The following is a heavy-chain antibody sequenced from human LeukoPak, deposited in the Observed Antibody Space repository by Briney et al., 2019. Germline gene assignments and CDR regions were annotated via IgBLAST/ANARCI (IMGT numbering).Heavy chain of an antibody. Sequence: GGSLRLSCAASGFTFDDYAMHWVRQAPGKGLEWVSGISWNSGSIGYADSVKGRFTISRDNSKNTLYLQMNSLRAEDTAVYYCAKVSTMVRGVTTDFDYWGQGTLVTVSS. CDR2: ISWNSGSI. D-gene: IGHD3-10*01. CDR1: GFTFDDYA. J-gene: IGHJ4*02. V-gene: IGHV3-9*01. CDR3: AKVSTMVRGVTTDFDY.